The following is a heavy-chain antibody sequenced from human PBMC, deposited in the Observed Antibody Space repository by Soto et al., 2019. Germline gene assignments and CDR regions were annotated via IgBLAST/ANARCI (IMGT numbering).Heavy chain of an antibody. V-gene: IGHV3-21*01. Sequence: EVQLVESGGGLVNPGGSLRLSCVVSGFPFSTSNMNWVRQAQGKGLEWVSFISRSSTYIYYADSVKGRFTISRDDAENSLFLQMNSLRAEDTAVYYCARGVLPISSTSWFDPWGQGTLVTVSS. D-gene: IGHD3-16*01. CDR2: ISRSSTYI. CDR1: GFPFSTSN. CDR3: ARGVLPISSTSWFDP. J-gene: IGHJ5*02.